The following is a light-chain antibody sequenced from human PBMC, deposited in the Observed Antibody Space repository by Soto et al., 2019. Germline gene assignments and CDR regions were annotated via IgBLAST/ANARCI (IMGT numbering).Light chain of an antibody. Sequence: HMTQAPTSVSASGGGTVIIPRAASQTITRWMAWYQQKPGKAPKLLIYDASTLESGVPSRFSGSRSGTEFTLTISSLQPDDFATYYCQQYNSYSWTFGQGTKVDI. CDR1: QTITRW. CDR3: QQYNSYSWT. CDR2: DAS. V-gene: IGKV1-5*01. J-gene: IGKJ1*01.